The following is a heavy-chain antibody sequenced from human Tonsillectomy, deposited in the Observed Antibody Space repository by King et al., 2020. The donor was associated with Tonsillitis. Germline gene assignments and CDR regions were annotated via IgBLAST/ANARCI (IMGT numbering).Heavy chain of an antibody. CDR2: INTDGSST. D-gene: IGHD4-17*01. J-gene: IGHJ4*02. Sequence: DVQLVESGGGLVQPGGSLRLSCAASGFTFSSYWMHWVRQAPGKGLVWVSRINTDGSSTNYADSVKGRFTISRDNAKNTLYLQMSSLRAEDTAVYYCARVGDYGDFSIDYWGQGTLVSVSS. CDR1: GFTFSSYW. V-gene: IGHV3-74*01. CDR3: ARVGDYGDFSIDY.